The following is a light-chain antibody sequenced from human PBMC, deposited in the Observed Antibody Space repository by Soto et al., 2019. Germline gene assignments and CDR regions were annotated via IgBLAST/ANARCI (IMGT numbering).Light chain of an antibody. J-gene: IGKJ4*01. CDR1: QDISSW. V-gene: IGKV1D-12*01. Sequence: DIQMTQSPSSVSASVGDRVTITCRASQDISSWLAWYQHKQGKAPSLLIYAASSLQSGVPSRFRGSGSGTDFALTIAGLESEDFATYYCQQANSFPLTFGGGTKVEIK. CDR2: AAS. CDR3: QQANSFPLT.